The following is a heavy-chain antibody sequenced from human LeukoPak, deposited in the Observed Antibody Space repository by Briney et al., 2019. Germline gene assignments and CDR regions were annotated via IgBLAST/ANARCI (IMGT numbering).Heavy chain of an antibody. J-gene: IGHJ3*02. CDR2: IYSGGST. V-gene: IGHV3-53*01. CDR1: GFTVSSNY. Sequence: GGSLRLSCAASGFTVSSNYMSWVRQAPGRGLEWVSVIYSGGSTYYADSVKGRFTISRDNSKNTLYLQMNSLRAEDTAVYYCARVEDSHSNDAFDIWGQGTMVTVSS. CDR3: ARVEDSHSNDAFDI. D-gene: IGHD3-22*01.